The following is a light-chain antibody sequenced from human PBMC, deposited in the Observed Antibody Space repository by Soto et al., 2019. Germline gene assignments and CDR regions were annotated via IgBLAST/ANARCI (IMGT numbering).Light chain of an antibody. V-gene: IGLV2-14*01. Sequence: QSALTQPASVSGSPGPSITISCTGTPSDVGGYNYVSWYQQHPGKVPKLLIHEVSNRPSGVSNRFSGSKSGNTASLTISGLQAEDEADYYCLSKTSSISYVFGTGTKVTVL. CDR1: PSDVGGYNY. CDR2: EVS. J-gene: IGLJ1*01. CDR3: LSKTSSISYV.